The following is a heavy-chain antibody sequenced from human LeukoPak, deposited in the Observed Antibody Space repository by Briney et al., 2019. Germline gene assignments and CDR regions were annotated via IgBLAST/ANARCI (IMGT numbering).Heavy chain of an antibody. J-gene: IGHJ4*02. V-gene: IGHV4-39*01. D-gene: IGHD5-18*01. CDR3: ARKSRVYSYGHAPFVY. Sequence: SETLSLTCTVSGGSISSSSYYSLWIRQPPGKGLEWVGSMYFSGTTYYNPSLKSRVTMSADTSKNQFSLKLNSVTAADTAVFYCARKSRVYSYGHAPFVYWVQGTLVTVSS. CDR1: GGSISSSSYY. CDR2: MYFSGTT.